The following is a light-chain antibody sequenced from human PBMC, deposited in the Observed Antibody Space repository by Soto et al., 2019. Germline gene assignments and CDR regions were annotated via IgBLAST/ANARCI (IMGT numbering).Light chain of an antibody. J-gene: IGKJ2*01. CDR2: KAS. Sequence: DIQMTQSPSTLSASIGDRVTITCRASQSISSWLAWYQQKPGKAPKLLIYKASSLESGVPSRFSGSGSGTEFALTITSLQPDDFATYYCQQYNSYPYTFGQGTKLEIK. CDR1: QSISSW. CDR3: QQYNSYPYT. V-gene: IGKV1-5*03.